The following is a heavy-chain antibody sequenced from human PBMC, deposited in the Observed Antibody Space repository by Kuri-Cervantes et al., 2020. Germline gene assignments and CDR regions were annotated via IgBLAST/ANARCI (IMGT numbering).Heavy chain of an antibody. CDR3: ARGPYYDILIRQVGWFDP. J-gene: IGHJ5*02. CDR2: IKQDGSEK. Sequence: GESLKISCAASGFTFSSYWMSWVRQAPGKGLEWVANIKQDGSEKYYVDSVKGRFTISRDNAKNSLYLQMNSLRAEDTAVYYCARGPYYDILIRQVGWFDPWGQGTLVTVSS. V-gene: IGHV3-7*01. D-gene: IGHD3-9*01. CDR1: GFTFSSYW.